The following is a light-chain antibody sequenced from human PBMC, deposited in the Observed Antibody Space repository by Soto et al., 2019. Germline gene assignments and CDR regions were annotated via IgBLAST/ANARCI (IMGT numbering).Light chain of an antibody. Sequence: IVLIQSPGTLSLSPGERATLSCRASQSVGSNYLAWYQQKPGQAPRILIFGASGRATGIPDRFSGSGSGTDFTLTISRLEPEDFAVYYCQQYGSSPITFGQGTRLE. J-gene: IGKJ5*01. CDR2: GAS. CDR3: QQYGSSPIT. CDR1: QSVGSNY. V-gene: IGKV3-20*01.